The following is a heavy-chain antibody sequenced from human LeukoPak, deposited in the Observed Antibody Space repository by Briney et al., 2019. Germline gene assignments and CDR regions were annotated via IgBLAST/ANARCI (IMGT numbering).Heavy chain of an antibody. CDR1: GGSISSGGYS. V-gene: IGHV4-30-2*01. Sequence: PSQTLSLTCAVSGGSISSGGYSWSWIRQPPGKGLEWIGYIYHSGSTYYNPSLKSRVTISVDRSKNQFSLKLSSVTAVDTAVYYCARGPITMVRGGIWFDPWGQGTLVTVSS. J-gene: IGHJ5*02. CDR3: ARGPITMVRGGIWFDP. CDR2: IYHSGST. D-gene: IGHD3-10*01.